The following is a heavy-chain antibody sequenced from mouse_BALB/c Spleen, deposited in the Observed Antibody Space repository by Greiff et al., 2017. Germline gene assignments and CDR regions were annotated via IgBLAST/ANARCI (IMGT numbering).Heavy chain of an antibody. J-gene: IGHJ4*01. CDR3: ARPLYDYDGDAMDY. Sequence: EVHLVESGPGLVKPSQSLSLTCTVTGYSITSDYAWNWIRQFPGNKLEWMGYISYSGSTSYNPSLKSRISITRDTSKNQFFLQLNSVTTEDTATYYCARPLYDYDGDAMDYWGQGTSVTVSS. CDR2: ISYSGST. D-gene: IGHD2-4*01. CDR1: GYSITSDYA. V-gene: IGHV3-2*02.